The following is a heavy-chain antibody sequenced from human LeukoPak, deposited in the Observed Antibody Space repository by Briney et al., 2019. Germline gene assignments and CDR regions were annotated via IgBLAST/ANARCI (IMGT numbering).Heavy chain of an antibody. CDR1: GGSVSSYY. J-gene: IGHJ6*03. V-gene: IGHV4-4*09. Sequence: SETLSLTCTVSGGSVSSYYWTWIRQPPGKGLEWIGYIYTSGSTNYNPSLNSRVNISVDTSKNQFCLILSSMTAADTAVYYCARRHHYYYYMDVWGNGNTVTVSS. CDR2: IYTSGST. CDR3: ARRHHYYYYMDV.